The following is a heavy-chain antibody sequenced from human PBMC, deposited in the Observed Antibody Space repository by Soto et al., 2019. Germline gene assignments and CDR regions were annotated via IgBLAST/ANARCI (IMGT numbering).Heavy chain of an antibody. D-gene: IGHD7-27*01. CDR1: GYTFTGYY. CDR3: ARGTVTGDRPYYFDY. J-gene: IGHJ4*02. CDR2: INPNSGGT. Sequence: ASVKVSCKASGYTFTGYYMHWVRQAPGQGLEWMGWINPNSGGTNYAQKFQGWVTMTRDTSISTAYMELSRLRSDDTAVYYCARGTVTGDRPYYFDYWGQGTLVTVSS. V-gene: IGHV1-2*04.